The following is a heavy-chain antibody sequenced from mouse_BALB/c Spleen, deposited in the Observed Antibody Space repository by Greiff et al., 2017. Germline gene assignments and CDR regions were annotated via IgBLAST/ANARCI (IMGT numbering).Heavy chain of an antibody. Sequence: EVQGVESGGGLVQPGGSLRLSCATSGFTFTDYYMSWVRQPPGKALEWLGFIRNKANGYTKEYSASVKGRFTISRDNSQSILYLQMNTLRAEDSATYYCARDRYWFAYWGQGTLVTVSA. CDR1: GFTFTDYY. CDR3: ARDRYWFAY. V-gene: IGHV7-3*02. CDR2: IRNKANGYTK. J-gene: IGHJ3*01.